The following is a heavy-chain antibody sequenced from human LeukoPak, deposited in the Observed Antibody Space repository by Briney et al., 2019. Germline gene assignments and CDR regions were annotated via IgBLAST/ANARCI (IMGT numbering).Heavy chain of an antibody. CDR2: IYSGGST. V-gene: IGHV3-53*04. J-gene: IGHJ4*02. CDR3: ARDLGYYFDY. D-gene: IGHD3-16*01. CDR1: GFTVSSNY. Sequence: GGSLRLSCAASGFTVSSNYMSWVRQAPGKGLEWVSVIYSGGSTYYADSVKGRFTISSHTSKNTLYLQMNSLRAEDTAVYYCARDLGYYFDYWGQGTLVTVSS.